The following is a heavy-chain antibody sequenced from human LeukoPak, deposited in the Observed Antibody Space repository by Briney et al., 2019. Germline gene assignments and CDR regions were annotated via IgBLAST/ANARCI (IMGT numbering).Heavy chain of an antibody. J-gene: IGHJ4*02. CDR2: ISYDGSNK. CDR3: AKSSYYDASGYYREYYFDY. V-gene: IGHV3-30-3*02. CDR1: GSTFSSYA. Sequence: PGGSLRLSCAASGSTFSSYAMHWVRQAPGKGLEWVAVISYDGSNKYYADSVKGRFTISRDNSKNTLYLQMNSLRDEDTAVYYCAKSSYYDASGYYREYYFDYWGQGTLVTVSS. D-gene: IGHD3-22*01.